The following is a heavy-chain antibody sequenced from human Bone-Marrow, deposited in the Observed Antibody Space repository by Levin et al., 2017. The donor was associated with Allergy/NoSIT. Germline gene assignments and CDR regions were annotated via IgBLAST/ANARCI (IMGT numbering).Heavy chain of an antibody. V-gene: IGHV4-34*01. J-gene: IGHJ5*02. CDR1: GGSFSGYY. Sequence: KPSETLSLTCAVYGGSFSGYYWSWIRQPPGKGLEWIGEINHSGSTNYNPSLKSRVTISVDTSKNQFSLKLSSVTAADTAVYYCARGQVDIVAIDWFDPWGQGTLVTVSS. D-gene: IGHD5-12*01. CDR2: INHSGST. CDR3: ARGQVDIVAIDWFDP.